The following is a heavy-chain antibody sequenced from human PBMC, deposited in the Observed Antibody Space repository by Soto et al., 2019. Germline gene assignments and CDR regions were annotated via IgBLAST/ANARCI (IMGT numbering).Heavy chain of an antibody. J-gene: IGHJ4*02. CDR2: INPSGGYT. D-gene: IGHD3-10*01. CDR1: GYDFLNFN. Sequence: QMQMLQSGAEVRKPGASVKVSCKTSGYDFLNFNIHWVRQAPGQGLEWMAVINPSGGYTRHAQKFQGRLPLTRDTSSTTVYMDLSVLSSEDTAVYYCTRADSGVVILPDVRPVLDLWGQGTLVVVSS. V-gene: IGHV1-46*01. CDR3: TRADSGVVILPDVRPVLDL.